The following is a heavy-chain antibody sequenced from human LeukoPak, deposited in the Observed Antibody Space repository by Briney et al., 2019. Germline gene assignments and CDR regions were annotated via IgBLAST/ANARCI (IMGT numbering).Heavy chain of an antibody. Sequence: GGSPRLSCAASGVSFDDVEMSWGREVPGKGLEDGSGISRSGRATGYGDSVRGRFTISRDNAKTSLYLQMTSLRAEDTALYHCARVPGSHYYYYMDVWGKGTAVTVSS. V-gene: IGHV3-20*01. CDR2: ISRSGRAT. J-gene: IGHJ6*03. CDR3: ARVPGSHYYYYMDV. CDR1: GVSFDDVE.